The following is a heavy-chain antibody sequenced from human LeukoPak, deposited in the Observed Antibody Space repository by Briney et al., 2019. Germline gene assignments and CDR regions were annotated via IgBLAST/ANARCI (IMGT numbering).Heavy chain of an antibody. CDR1: GFTFSSYS. Sequence: PGGSLRLSCAASGFTFSSYSMNWVRQAPGKGLEWVSGINWNGGSTGYADSVKGRFTISGDNAKNSLYLQMNSLRAEDTALYYCARDPSIAAAGTHLDYWGQGTLVTVSS. CDR2: INWNGGST. J-gene: IGHJ4*02. V-gene: IGHV3-20*04. D-gene: IGHD6-13*01. CDR3: ARDPSIAAAGTHLDY.